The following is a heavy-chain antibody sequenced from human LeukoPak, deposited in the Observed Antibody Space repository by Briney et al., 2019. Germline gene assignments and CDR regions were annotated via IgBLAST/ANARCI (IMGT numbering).Heavy chain of an antibody. CDR3: ARLAGATLHSYFDY. CDR1: GGTFSSYA. J-gene: IGHJ4*02. V-gene: IGHV1-69*13. Sequence: ASVKVSCKASGGTFSSYAISWVRQAPGQGLEWMGGIIPIFGTANYAQKFQGRVTITADESTSTAYMELSSLRSEDTAVYYCARLAGATLHSYFDYWGQGTLVTVSS. CDR2: IIPIFGTA. D-gene: IGHD1-26*01.